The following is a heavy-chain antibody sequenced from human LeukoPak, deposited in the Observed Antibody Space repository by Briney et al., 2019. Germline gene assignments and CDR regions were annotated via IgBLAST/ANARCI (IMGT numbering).Heavy chain of an antibody. D-gene: IGHD6-19*01. CDR2: LSNRGGNT. J-gene: IGHJ4*02. CDR1: GFSFSNYA. V-gene: IGHV3-23*01. CDR3: AKEFSGGWSFDY. Sequence: GGSLRLSCAASGFSFSNYAMSWVRQAPGEGLEWVSGLSNRGGNTIYADSVMGRFTISRDNSKSTLFLQMNSLRAEDTAVYFCAKEFSGGWSFDYWGQGTLVTVSS.